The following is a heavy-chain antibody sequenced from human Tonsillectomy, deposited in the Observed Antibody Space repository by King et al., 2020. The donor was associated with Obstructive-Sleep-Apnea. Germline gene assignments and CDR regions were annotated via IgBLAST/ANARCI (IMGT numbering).Heavy chain of an antibody. CDR1: GYSISSGYH. D-gene: IGHD1-1*01. Sequence: QLQESGPGLVKPSETLSLTCTVSGYSISSGYHWGWIRQPPGEGLEWIGSIYHSGIMYSNPSLKCRVTMSIDTSTNQFSLELTSVTATDTAVYYCARVDWNPDYWGQGTLVTVSS. V-gene: IGHV4-38-2*02. CDR2: IYHSGIM. CDR3: ARVDWNPDY. J-gene: IGHJ4*02.